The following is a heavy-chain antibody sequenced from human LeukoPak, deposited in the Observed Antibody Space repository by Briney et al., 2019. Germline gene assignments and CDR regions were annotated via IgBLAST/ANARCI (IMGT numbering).Heavy chain of an antibody. J-gene: IGHJ4*02. CDR2: ISSSGSTI. V-gene: IGHV3-11*01. Sequence: GGSLRLSCAASGFTFSDYYMSWIRQAPGKGLEWVSYISSSGSTIYYADSVKGRFTISRDNAKNSLYLQMNSLRAEDTAVYYCARCTSSSYYDFWSGYYTGSHPDYWGQGTLVTVSS. D-gene: IGHD3-3*01. CDR1: GFTFSDYY. CDR3: ARCTSSSYYDFWSGYYTGSHPDY.